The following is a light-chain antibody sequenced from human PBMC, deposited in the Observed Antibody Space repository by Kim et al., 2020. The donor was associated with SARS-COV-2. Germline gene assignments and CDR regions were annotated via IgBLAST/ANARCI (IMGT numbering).Light chain of an antibody. CDR3: QSYDTSLSVV. CDR2: GNS. CDR1: SSNIGAGYD. V-gene: IGLV1-40*01. J-gene: IGLJ2*01. Sequence: GQRVTISCTGSSSNIGAGYDVHWYQQLPGTAPKPLIYGNSNRPSGVPDRFSGSKSGTSASLAITGLQAEDEADYYCQSYDTSLSVVFGGGTQLTVL.